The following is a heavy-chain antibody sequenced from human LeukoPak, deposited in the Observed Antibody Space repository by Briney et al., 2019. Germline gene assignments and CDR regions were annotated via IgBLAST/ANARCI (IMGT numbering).Heavy chain of an antibody. CDR3: ATSPYDSSGLGRI. J-gene: IGHJ4*02. Sequence: SVKVSCKASGGTFSSYAISWVRQAPGQGLEWMGGIIPILGTANYAQKFQGRVTITADESTSTAYMELSSLRSEDTAVYYCATSPYDSSGLGRIWGQGTLVTVSS. V-gene: IGHV1-69*13. CDR2: IIPILGTA. CDR1: GGTFSSYA. D-gene: IGHD3-22*01.